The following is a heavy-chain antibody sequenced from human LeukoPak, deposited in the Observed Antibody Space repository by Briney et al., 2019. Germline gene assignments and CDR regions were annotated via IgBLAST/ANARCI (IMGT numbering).Heavy chain of an antibody. Sequence: PGGSLRLSCAASGFTFSSYSMNWVRQAPGKGLQWVSYISPSSSSIYYADSVKGRFTISRDNAKNSLYLQMNSPRAEDTAVYYCARDAASGNNWFDPWGQGTLVTVSS. CDR1: GFTFSSYS. J-gene: IGHJ5*02. CDR3: ARDAASGNNWFDP. V-gene: IGHV3-48*01. D-gene: IGHD3-3*01. CDR2: ISPSSSSI.